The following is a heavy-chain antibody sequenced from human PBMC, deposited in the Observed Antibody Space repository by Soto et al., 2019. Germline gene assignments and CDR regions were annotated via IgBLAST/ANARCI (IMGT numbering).Heavy chain of an antibody. CDR2: ISYDGSNK. CDR3: ARRDSSSAAGPYGMDV. Sequence: GGSLRLSCAASGFTFSSYAMHWVRQAPGKGLEWVAVISYDGSNKYYADSVKGRFTISRDNSKNTLYLQMNSLRAEDTAVYYCARRDSSSAAGPYGMDVWGQGTTVTVSS. V-gene: IGHV3-30-3*01. CDR1: GFTFSSYA. D-gene: IGHD6-13*01. J-gene: IGHJ6*02.